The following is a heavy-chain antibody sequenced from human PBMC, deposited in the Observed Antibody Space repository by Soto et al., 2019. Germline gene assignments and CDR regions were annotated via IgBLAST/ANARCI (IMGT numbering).Heavy chain of an antibody. Sequence: QITLKESGPPLVKPTQTLTLTCTYSGVSLRTTVVGVGWIRQPPGKALEWLGIIYWDDDKRNSPSLKSRLTLTSDISKSQVVLKMTNMGPVDTATYFCAHTWGLPFDYWGPGNLVIVSS. V-gene: IGHV2-5*02. CDR2: IYWDDDK. CDR1: GVSLRTTVVG. CDR3: AHTWGLPFDY. D-gene: IGHD3-16*01. J-gene: IGHJ4*02.